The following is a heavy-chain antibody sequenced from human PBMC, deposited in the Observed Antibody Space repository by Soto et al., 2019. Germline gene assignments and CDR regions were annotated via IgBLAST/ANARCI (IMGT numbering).Heavy chain of an antibody. CDR1: GYTFTGYY. D-gene: IGHD6-13*01. CDR3: ARDPRSIAAAGTPFQH. CDR2: IKPNSGGT. Sequence: ASVKVSCKASGYTFTGYYMHWVRQAPGQGLEWMGWIKPNSGGTNYAQKIQGWVTMTRDTSISTAYMELSRLRSDDTAVYYCARDPRSIAAAGTPFQHWGQGTLVTVSS. V-gene: IGHV1-2*04. J-gene: IGHJ1*01.